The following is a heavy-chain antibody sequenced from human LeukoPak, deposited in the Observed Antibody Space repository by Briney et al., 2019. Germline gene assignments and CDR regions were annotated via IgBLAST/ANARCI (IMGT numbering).Heavy chain of an antibody. CDR3: AVGGGYHERHFDY. Sequence: GGSLRLSCAASGFTFSSYAMSWVRQAPGKGLEWVSAISGSGGSTYYADSVKGRFTISRDNSKNTLYLQMNSLRAEDTAVYYCAVGGGYHERHFDYWGQGTLVTVSS. CDR1: GFTFSSYA. J-gene: IGHJ4*02. D-gene: IGHD3-22*01. V-gene: IGHV3-23*01. CDR2: ISGSGGST.